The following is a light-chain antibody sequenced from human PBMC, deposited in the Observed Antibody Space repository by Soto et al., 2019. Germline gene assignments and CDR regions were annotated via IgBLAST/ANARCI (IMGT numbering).Light chain of an antibody. CDR1: QSVSGSR. Sequence: EVFLTQSPGTLYLSLWEIATLSWRASQSVSGSRLAWYHQKPGQAPRLIIYEASNRAAGIPARFSGSGSGTDFTLTITSLEPEDFAFYYCHQRQRWPRTFGQGTKVDIK. CDR2: EAS. J-gene: IGKJ1*01. CDR3: HQRQRWPRT. V-gene: IGKV3-11*01.